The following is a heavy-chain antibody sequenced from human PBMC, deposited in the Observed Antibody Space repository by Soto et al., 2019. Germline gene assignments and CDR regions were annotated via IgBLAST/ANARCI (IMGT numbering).Heavy chain of an antibody. V-gene: IGHV3-15*07. CDR1: DFTFTSAW. Sequence: EVQLVESGGGLVKPGGSLRLSCAASDFTFTSAWMTWVRQAPGKGLEWVGRVKSKSDGGTTDYAAPVKGRFTISRDDSKSTVYLKRGGLNTETQARYYCPPVQNESTGSVYWGQGPLVPVSP. CDR2: VKSKSDGGTT. J-gene: IGHJ4*02. CDR3: PPVQNESTGSVY. D-gene: IGHD4-17*01.